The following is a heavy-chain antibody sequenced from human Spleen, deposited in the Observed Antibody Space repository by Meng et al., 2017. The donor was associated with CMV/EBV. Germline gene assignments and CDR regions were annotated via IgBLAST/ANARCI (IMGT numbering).Heavy chain of an antibody. J-gene: IGHJ6*02. V-gene: IGHV1-2*06. CDR3: ARISGYDYYYGMDV. CDR2: INPNSGGT. CDR1: GYTFTGYY. Sequence: SGYTFTGYYMHWVRQAPGQGLEWMGRINPNSGGTNYAQKFQGRVTMTRDTSISTAYMELSRLRSDDTAVYYCARISGYDYYYGMDVWGQGTTVTVSS. D-gene: IGHD5-12*01.